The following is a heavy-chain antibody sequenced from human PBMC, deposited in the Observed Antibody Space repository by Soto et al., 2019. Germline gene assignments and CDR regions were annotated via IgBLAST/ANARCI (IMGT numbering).Heavy chain of an antibody. CDR3: AREPFDRRSSGWYLGLT. CDR1: GGTFSSYA. J-gene: IGHJ5*02. D-gene: IGHD6-19*01. Sequence: QVQLVQSGAEVKKPGSSVKVSCKASGGTFSSYAISWVRQAPGQGLEWMGGIIPIFGTANYAQKFQGRVTITADESTSTAYMELSSLRSEDTAVYYCAREPFDRRSSGWYLGLTWGQGTLVTVSS. V-gene: IGHV1-69*01. CDR2: IIPIFGTA.